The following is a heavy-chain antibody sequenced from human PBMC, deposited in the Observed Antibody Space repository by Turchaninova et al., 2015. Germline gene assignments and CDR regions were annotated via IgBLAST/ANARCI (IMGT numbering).Heavy chain of an antibody. Sequence: QVQLQESGPGLVKPSETLSLPCTVAGGAISSYYGSWIRQPPGKGLEWIGYIYYSGSTNYNPSLKSRVTISVDTSKNQFSLKLSSVTAADTAVYYCARELWGMDVWGQGTTVTVSS. CDR3: ARELWGMDV. CDR1: GGAISSYY. J-gene: IGHJ6*02. V-gene: IGHV4-59*01. CDR2: IYYSGST.